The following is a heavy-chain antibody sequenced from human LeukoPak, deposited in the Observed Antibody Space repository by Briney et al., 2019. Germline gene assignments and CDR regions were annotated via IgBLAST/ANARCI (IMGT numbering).Heavy chain of an antibody. CDR2: IYYSGST. CDR1: GGSISSYY. V-gene: IGHV4-59*01. J-gene: IGHJ4*02. Sequence: SETLSLTCTVSGGSISSYYWSWIRQPPGKGLEWIGYIYYSGSTNYNPSLKSRVTISVDTSKNQFSLKLSSVTAADTAVYYCARVRGSDILTGYFPDYWGQGTLVTVSS. D-gene: IGHD3-9*01. CDR3: ARVRGSDILTGYFPDY.